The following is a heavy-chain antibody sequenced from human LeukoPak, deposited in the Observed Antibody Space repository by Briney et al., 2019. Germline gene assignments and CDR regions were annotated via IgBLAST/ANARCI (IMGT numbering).Heavy chain of an antibody. J-gene: IGHJ4*02. Sequence: HPGGSLRLSCAASGFTFSYDGMTWVRQAPGKGLEWVSGISGSGGSTYYADSVKGRFTISRDNSKNTLYLQMNSLRAEDTAVYYCAKVGGSYYGGFDYWGQGTLVTVSS. D-gene: IGHD1-26*01. CDR3: AKVGGSYYGGFDY. V-gene: IGHV3-23*01. CDR2: ISGSGGST. CDR1: GFTFSYDG.